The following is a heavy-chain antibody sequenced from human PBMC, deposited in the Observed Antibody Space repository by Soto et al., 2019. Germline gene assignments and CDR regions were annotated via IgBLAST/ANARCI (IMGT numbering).Heavy chain of an antibody. D-gene: IGHD1-26*01. Sequence: SETLSLTCTVAGGSISSYYWSWIRQPPGKGLEWIGYIYYSGSTNYNPSLKSRVTISVDTSKNQFSLKLSSVTAADTAVYYCARDQVAAAGTPIVGATGGNYYDGMDVWGQGTTVT. J-gene: IGHJ6*02. CDR1: GGSISSYY. CDR2: IYYSGST. V-gene: IGHV4-59*01. CDR3: ARDQVAAAGTPIVGATGGNYYDGMDV.